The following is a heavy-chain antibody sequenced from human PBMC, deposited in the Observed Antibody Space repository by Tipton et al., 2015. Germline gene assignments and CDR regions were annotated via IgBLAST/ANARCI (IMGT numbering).Heavy chain of an antibody. CDR2: ISDSGGNT. J-gene: IGHJ4*02. CDR1: GLTLNTYA. D-gene: IGHD1-26*01. CDR3: AKEGPGDLSGTFDS. V-gene: IGHV3-23*01. Sequence: SLRLSCAASGLTLNTYALSWVRQVPGKGLQWVSSISDSGGNTYYGDSVKGRFTISRDTANKSLHLQMNSLRPDDSAVYYCAKEGPGDLSGTFDSWGQGIPVSASS.